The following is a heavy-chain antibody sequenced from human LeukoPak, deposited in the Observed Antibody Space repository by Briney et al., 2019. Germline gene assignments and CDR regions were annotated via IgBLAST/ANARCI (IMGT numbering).Heavy chain of an antibody. CDR2: IYYSGST. D-gene: IGHD1-20*01. Sequence: PSETLSLTCTVSGGSISSSSYYWGWIRQPPGKGLEWIGSIYYSGSTYYNPSLKSRVTISVDTSKNQFSLKLSSVTAADTAVYYCARDWANWNQRFLGAFDIWGQGTMVTVSS. CDR3: ARDWANWNQRFLGAFDI. V-gene: IGHV4-39*07. J-gene: IGHJ3*02. CDR1: GGSISSSSYY.